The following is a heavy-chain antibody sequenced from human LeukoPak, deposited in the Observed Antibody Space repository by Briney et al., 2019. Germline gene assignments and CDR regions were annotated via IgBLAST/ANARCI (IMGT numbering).Heavy chain of an antibody. Sequence: PSETLSLTCAVYGGSFSGYYWSWIRQPPGKGLEWIGEINHSGSTNYNPSLKSRVTISVDTSKNQFSLKLSSVTAADTAVYYCARGTWSGYYPYYYYYYYMDVWGKGTTVTVSS. CDR1: GGSFSGYY. V-gene: IGHV4-34*01. CDR3: ARGTWSGYYPYYYYYYYMDV. J-gene: IGHJ6*03. CDR2: INHSGST. D-gene: IGHD3-3*01.